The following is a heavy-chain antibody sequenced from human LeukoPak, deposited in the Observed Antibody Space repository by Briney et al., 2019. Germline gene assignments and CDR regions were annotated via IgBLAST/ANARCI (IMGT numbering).Heavy chain of an antibody. Sequence: SETLSLTCTVSGGSISSYYWSWIRQPPGKGLEWIGYIYYSGSTNYNPSLKSRVTISVDTSKNQFSLKLSFVTAADTAVYYCARVGDGYNVDHWGQGTLVTVSS. CDR1: GGSISSYY. J-gene: IGHJ4*02. V-gene: IGHV4-59*01. CDR2: IYYSGST. D-gene: IGHD5-24*01. CDR3: ARVGDGYNVDH.